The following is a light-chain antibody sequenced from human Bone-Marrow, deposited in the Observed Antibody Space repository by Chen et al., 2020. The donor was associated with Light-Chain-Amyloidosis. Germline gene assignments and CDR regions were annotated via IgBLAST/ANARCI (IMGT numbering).Light chain of an antibody. J-gene: IGLJ3*02. CDR1: NIGTTS. CDR2: DDS. Sequence: SYVQTQPSSVSVAPGQTATLACGGNNIGTTSVHWYQQTPGQAPLLVVYDDSDRPSGIPERLSGSNSGNTATLTISRVEAGDEADYYCQVWDRSSDRPVFGGGTKLTVL. V-gene: IGLV3-21*02. CDR3: QVWDRSSDRPV.